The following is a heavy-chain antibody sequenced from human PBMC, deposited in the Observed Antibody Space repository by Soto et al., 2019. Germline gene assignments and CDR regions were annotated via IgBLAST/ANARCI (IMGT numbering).Heavy chain of an antibody. D-gene: IGHD3-10*01. V-gene: IGHV4-31*03. J-gene: IGHJ6*02. CDR2: IYYSGST. Sequence: KPSETLSLTCTVSGGSISSGGYYWSWIRQHPGKGLEWIGYIYYSGSTYYNPPLKSRVTISVDTSKNQFSLKLSSVTAADTAVYYCARERITMVRGLIRHSGMDVWGQGTTVTVSS. CDR3: ARERITMVRGLIRHSGMDV. CDR1: GGSISSGGYY.